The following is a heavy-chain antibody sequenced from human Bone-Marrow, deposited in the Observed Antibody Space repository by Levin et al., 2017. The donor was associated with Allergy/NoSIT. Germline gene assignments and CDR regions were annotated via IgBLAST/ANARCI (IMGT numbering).Heavy chain of an antibody. J-gene: IGHJ4*02. CDR1: GFTFSNYA. CDR2: ITNSGRT. CDR3: AKEMTTVVPVFDY. D-gene: IGHD4-23*01. Sequence: GGSLRLSCAASGFTFSNYAMSWVRPAPGKGLEWVSAITNSGRTYYADSVKGRFTVSRDNSKNTLYLQMNSLRADDTAVYYCAKEMTTVVPVFDYWGQGSLVTVSS. V-gene: IGHV3-23*01.